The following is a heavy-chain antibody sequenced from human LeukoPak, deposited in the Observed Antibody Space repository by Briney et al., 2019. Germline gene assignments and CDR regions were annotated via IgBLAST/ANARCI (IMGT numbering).Heavy chain of an antibody. Sequence: GASVKVSCKASGGTFSSYAISWVRQAPGQGLEWTGGIIPIFGTANYAQKFQGRVTITTDESTSTAYMELSSLRSEDTAVYYCATYSGSYYPFDYWGQGTLVTVSS. CDR1: GGTFSSYA. J-gene: IGHJ4*02. D-gene: IGHD1-26*01. V-gene: IGHV1-69*05. CDR3: ATYSGSYYPFDY. CDR2: IIPIFGTA.